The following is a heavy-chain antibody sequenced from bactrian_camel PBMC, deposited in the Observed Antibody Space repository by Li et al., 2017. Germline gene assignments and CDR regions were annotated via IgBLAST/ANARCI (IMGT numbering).Heavy chain of an antibody. CDR1: GGIFTNNC. CDR3: AAANAPAGNWYFGVKCDYNY. CDR2: IYTGGGGI. V-gene: IGHV3S54*01. D-gene: IGHD6*01. Sequence: HVQLVESGGGSVQAGGSLRLSCVASGGIFTNNCMGWFRQAPGAEREGLASIYTGGGGIYYADSVNGRFTISLDSAKNTVYLQMNTLKPEDTAMYYCAAANAPAGNWYFGVKCDYNYWGQGTQVTVS. J-gene: IGHJ4*01.